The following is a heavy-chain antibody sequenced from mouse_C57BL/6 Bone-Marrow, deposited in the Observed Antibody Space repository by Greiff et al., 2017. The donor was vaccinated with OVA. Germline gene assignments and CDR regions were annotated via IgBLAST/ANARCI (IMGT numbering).Heavy chain of an antibody. CDR3: SYGSRGAMDY. V-gene: IGHV1-54*01. CDR1: GYAFTNYL. D-gene: IGHD1-1*01. J-gene: IGHJ4*01. Sequence: QVQLKQSGAELVRPGTSVKVSCKASGYAFTNYLIEWVKQRPGQGLAWIGVINPGSGGTNYNEKFKGKATLTADKSSSTAYMQLSSLTSEDSAVYFCSYGSRGAMDYWGQGTSVTVSS. CDR2: INPGSGGT.